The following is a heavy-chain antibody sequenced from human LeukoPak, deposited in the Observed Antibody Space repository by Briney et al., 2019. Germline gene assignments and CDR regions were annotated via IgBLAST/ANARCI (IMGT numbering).Heavy chain of an antibody. CDR2: IIPIFGTA. V-gene: IGHV1-69*06. CDR1: GGTFSNYA. CDR3: ARSSVRRYSYPYYYYYMDV. J-gene: IGHJ6*03. Sequence: ASVKVSCKASGGTFSNYAISWVRQAPGQGLEWMGGIIPIFGTANYAQKFRGRVTITADKSTSTAYMELSSLRSEDTAVYYCARSSVRRYSYPYYYYYMDVWGKGTTVTVSS. D-gene: IGHD5-18*01.